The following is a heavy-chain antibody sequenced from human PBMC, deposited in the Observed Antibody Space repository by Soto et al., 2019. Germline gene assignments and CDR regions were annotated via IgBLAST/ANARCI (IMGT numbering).Heavy chain of an antibody. CDR3: ARDPHSSGWYAFDI. V-gene: IGHV1-3*01. CDR1: GHTFTSYA. D-gene: IGHD6-19*01. J-gene: IGHJ3*02. Sequence: GASVKVSCKASGHTFTSYAMHWVRQAPGQRLEWMGWINAGNGNTKYSQKFQGRVTITRDTSASTAYMELSSLRSEDTAVYYCARDPHSSGWYAFDIWGQGTMVTVSS. CDR2: INAGNGNT.